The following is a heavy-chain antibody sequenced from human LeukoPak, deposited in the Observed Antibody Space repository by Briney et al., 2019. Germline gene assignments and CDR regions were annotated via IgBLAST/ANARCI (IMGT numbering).Heavy chain of an antibody. J-gene: IGHJ5*02. CDR1: GGSISSGGYY. Sequence: PSETLSLTCTVSGGSISSGGYYWSWIRQHPGKGLEWTGYIYYSGSTYYNPSLKSRVTISVDTSKNQFSLKLSSVTAADTAVYYCARANDHKGAGITMVRGVLWFWFDPWGQGTLVTVSS. CDR3: ARANDHKGAGITMVRGVLWFWFDP. V-gene: IGHV4-31*03. CDR2: IYYSGST. D-gene: IGHD3-10*01.